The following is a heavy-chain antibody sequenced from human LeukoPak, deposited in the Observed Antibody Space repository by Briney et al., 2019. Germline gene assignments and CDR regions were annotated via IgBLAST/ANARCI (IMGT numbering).Heavy chain of an antibody. CDR2: ISSSSSTI. Sequence: PGGSLRLSCAASGFTFSDYYINWIRQAPGKGLEWVSYISSSSSTIYYADSVKGRFTISRDNAKNTLYLHMNSLRGEDTAVYYCARFYGGSAFDIWGQGTMVTVSS. CDR1: GFTFSDYY. J-gene: IGHJ3*02. D-gene: IGHD3-16*01. CDR3: ARFYGGSAFDI. V-gene: IGHV3-11*04.